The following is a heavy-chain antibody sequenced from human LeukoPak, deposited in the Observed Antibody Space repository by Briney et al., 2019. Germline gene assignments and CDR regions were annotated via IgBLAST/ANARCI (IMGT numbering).Heavy chain of an antibody. Sequence: GGSLRLSCAASGFTVSSNYMSWVRQAPGKGLEWVSAISGSGGSTYYADSVKGRFTISRDNSKNTLYLQMNSLRAEDTAVYYCAKVYSSSWHGNYYYYMDVWGKGTTVTVSS. V-gene: IGHV3-23*01. CDR1: GFTVSSNY. D-gene: IGHD6-13*01. CDR2: ISGSGGST. J-gene: IGHJ6*03. CDR3: AKVYSSSWHGNYYYYMDV.